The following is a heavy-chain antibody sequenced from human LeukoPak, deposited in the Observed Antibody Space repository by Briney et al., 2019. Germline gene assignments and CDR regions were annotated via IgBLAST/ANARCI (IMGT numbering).Heavy chain of an antibody. D-gene: IGHD1-14*01. J-gene: IGHJ4*02. CDR1: GGSISSYY. Sequence: SETLSLTCTVSGGSISSYYWSWIRQPPGKGLEWIGYIYYSGSTNYSPSLKSRVTISVDTSKNQFSLKLSSVTAADTAVYYCARLLRVKTVGPDLYYFDYWGQGSLVTVSS. CDR2: IYYSGST. CDR3: ARLLRVKTVGPDLYYFDY. V-gene: IGHV4-59*08.